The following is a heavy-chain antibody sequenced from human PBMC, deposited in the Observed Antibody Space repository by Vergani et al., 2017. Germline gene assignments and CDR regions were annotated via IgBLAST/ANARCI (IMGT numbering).Heavy chain of an antibody. V-gene: IGHV3-30*02. CDR1: GFTFSSYG. Sequence: QVQLVESGGGVVQPGGSLRLSCAASGFTFSSYGMHWVRQAPGKGLAWVAFIRCGGSNKYYADSVKGRFTISRDKSKNTLYLQMNSLGAEDTAVYYCANGLAVAGTNEWDQGTLVTVSS. D-gene: IGHD6-19*01. CDR2: IRCGGSNK. J-gene: IGHJ4*02. CDR3: ANGLAVAGTNE.